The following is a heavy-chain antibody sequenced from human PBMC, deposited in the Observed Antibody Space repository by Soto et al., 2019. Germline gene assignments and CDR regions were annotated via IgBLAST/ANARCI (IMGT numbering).Heavy chain of an antibody. CDR3: ARGECSSNYCFTRWALDI. Sequence: SETLSLTCAVYGGSFSGYHWTWIRQTPGKGLEWIGEIHHSGRTNYNPSLKSRVSISADTSKTQFSLNLTSVTAADTAVYYCARGECSSNYCFTRWALDIWGQGTVVTVSS. V-gene: IGHV4-34*01. J-gene: IGHJ3*02. D-gene: IGHD2-2*01. CDR2: IHHSGRT. CDR1: GGSFSGYH.